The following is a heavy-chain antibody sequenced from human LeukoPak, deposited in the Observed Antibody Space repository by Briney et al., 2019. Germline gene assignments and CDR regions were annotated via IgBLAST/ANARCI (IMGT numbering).Heavy chain of an antibody. J-gene: IGHJ6*03. D-gene: IGHD6-6*01. V-gene: IGHV4-59*01. CDR3: ARGAVPFSSSSHYYYYYMDV. CDR1: GGSISNYY. Sequence: SETLSLTCTVSGGSISNYYWSWIRQPPGKGLEWSGYIYYSGSTNYNPSLKSRVTMSVDTSKNQFSLKLSSVTAADTAVFYCARGAVPFSSSSHYYYYYMDVWGKGTTVTVSS. CDR2: IYYSGST.